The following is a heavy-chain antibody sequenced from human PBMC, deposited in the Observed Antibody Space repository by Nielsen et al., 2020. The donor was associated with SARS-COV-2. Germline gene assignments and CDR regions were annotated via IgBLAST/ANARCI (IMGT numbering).Heavy chain of an antibody. Sequence: SGPTLVKPTQTLTLTCTFSGFSLSTSKMCVNWIRQPPGKALEWLARIDWDSAKYYSTSLKTRLTVSKATSENQVVLTMTNLDAVDTGTYFCARTSYHIDSRYFVDYWGQGTLVTVSS. CDR1: GFSLSTSKMC. V-gene: IGHV2-70*11. D-gene: IGHD2-21*01. J-gene: IGHJ4*02. CDR3: ARTSYHIDSRYFVDY. CDR2: IDWDSAK.